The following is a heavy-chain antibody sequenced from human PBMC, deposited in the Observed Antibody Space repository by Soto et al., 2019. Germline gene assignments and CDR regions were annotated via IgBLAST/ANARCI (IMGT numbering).Heavy chain of an antibody. CDR1: GFAFSDYY. Sequence: GGSLRLSCEASGFAFSDYYMSWVRQAPGKGLEWVSYISPTGNTFYYADSVKGRLAISRDNAKNSVYLQMNSLRAEDTAVYYCARFHLSVVRGVTITSFFFDYWGQRTVVTVSS. CDR3: ARFHLSVVRGVTITSFFFDY. D-gene: IGHD3-10*01. J-gene: IGHJ4*02. CDR2: ISPTGNTF. V-gene: IGHV3-11*01.